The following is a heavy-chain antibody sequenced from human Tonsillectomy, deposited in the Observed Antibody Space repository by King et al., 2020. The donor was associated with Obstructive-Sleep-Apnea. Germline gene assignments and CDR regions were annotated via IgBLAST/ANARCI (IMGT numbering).Heavy chain of an antibody. CDR3: ATARLAGHDGFDV. CDR2: IWFDGSNE. Sequence: VQLVESGGGVVQPGRSLRLSCAASGFTFSTYGMHWVRQAPGKGLEWVAIIWFDGSNEYYTDYVKGRFTISRDNSKNTLYLQMNSLRDDETAVYYFATARLAGHDGFDVWGPGTLVTVS. J-gene: IGHJ3*01. V-gene: IGHV3-33*01. CDR1: GFTFSTYG.